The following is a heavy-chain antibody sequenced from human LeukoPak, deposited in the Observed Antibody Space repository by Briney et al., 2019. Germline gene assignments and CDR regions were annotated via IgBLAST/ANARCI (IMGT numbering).Heavy chain of an antibody. V-gene: IGHV3-33*01. D-gene: IGHD5-18*01. CDR1: GFTFSSYG. J-gene: IGHJ4*02. Sequence: GRSLRLSCAASGFTFSSYGMHCVRQAPGKGLEWVTVIWYDGSNKYYADSVKGRFTISRDNSKTTPYLQRNSLRAEDTAVYYCARSHQRYRYALGGYGGQGTLVTVS. CDR2: IWYDGSNK. CDR3: ARSHQRYRYALGGY.